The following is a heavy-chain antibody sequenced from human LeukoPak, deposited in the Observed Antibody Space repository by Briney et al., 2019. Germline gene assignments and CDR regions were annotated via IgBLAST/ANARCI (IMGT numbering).Heavy chain of an antibody. Sequence: PSETLSLTCTVSGGSISNYYWSWIRQPAGKGLEWIGRIYSSGNTNYNPSLKSRVTLSVDTPKNQFSLKLSSVTAADTAVYYCARGADYGDLYFDYWGRGALVTVSS. CDR2: IYSSGNT. D-gene: IGHD4-17*01. V-gene: IGHV4-4*07. CDR1: GGSISNYY. J-gene: IGHJ4*02. CDR3: ARGADYGDLYFDY.